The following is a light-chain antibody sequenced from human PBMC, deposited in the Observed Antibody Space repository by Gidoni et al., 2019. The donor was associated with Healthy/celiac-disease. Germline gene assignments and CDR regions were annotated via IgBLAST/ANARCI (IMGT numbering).Light chain of an antibody. CDR3: QQSYSTPIT. CDR2: AAS. J-gene: IGKJ5*01. Sequence: IQMTPSPSSLSASVGDRVTITCRASQRISSYLNWYQQKPGKAPKLLIYAASSLQSGVPSRFSGSGSGTDFTLTISSLQPEDFATYYCQQSYSTPITFGQXTRLEIK. CDR1: QRISSY. V-gene: IGKV1-39*01.